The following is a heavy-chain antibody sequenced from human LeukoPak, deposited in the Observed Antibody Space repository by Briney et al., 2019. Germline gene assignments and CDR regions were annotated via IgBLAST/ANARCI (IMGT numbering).Heavy chain of an antibody. Sequence: GGSLRLSCAASGFTFSSYSINWVRQAPGKGLEWVSYISSSSSTIYYADSVKGRFTISRDNAKNSLYLQMNSLRAEDTAVYYCAREDVVVPPYGMDVWGQGNTVTVSS. V-gene: IGHV3-48*01. CDR1: GFTFSSYS. D-gene: IGHD2-2*01. CDR3: AREDVVVPPYGMDV. J-gene: IGHJ6*02. CDR2: ISSSSSTI.